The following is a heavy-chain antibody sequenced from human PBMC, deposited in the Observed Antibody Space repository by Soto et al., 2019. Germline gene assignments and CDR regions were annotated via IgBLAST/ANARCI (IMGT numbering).Heavy chain of an antibody. Sequence: QVQVVESGGGVVQPGRSLRLSCAASGFTFSSFGMHWVRQAPGEGLEWVAVIWHDGKNKYYADSAKGRFTISRDNSKNTLYLQMNSLRAEDTAVYYCARDPGQDEAMDYWGQGTLVTVSS. CDR2: IWHDGKNK. CDR3: ARDPGQDEAMDY. CDR1: GFTFSSFG. J-gene: IGHJ4*02. V-gene: IGHV3-33*01.